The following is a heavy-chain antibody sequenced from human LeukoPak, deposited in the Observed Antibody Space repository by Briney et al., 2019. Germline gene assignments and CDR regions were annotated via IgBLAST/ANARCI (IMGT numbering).Heavy chain of an antibody. J-gene: IGHJ4*02. CDR1: GGTFSNYG. V-gene: IGHV1-69*05. CDR3: ARESHSISGATRWNYFDY. Sequence: SVKVSCKASGGTFSNYGISWVRQAPGQGLEWMGGIIPIYATTNYAQKFQGRVTITTDEATGTAYMELSSLRSEDTAVYYCARESHSISGATRWNYFDYWGQGTLVTVSS. CDR2: IIPIYATT. D-gene: IGHD1-7*01.